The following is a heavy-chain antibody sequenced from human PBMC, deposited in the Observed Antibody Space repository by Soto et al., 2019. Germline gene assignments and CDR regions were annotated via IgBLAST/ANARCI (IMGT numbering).Heavy chain of an antibody. CDR1: GGSFSNSA. CDR2: IIPIFNTP. V-gene: IGHV1-69*01. Sequence: QVQLVQSGAELKKPGSSVKVSCKSSGGSFSNSAVTWVRQAPGQGLEWMGGIIPIFNTPNYAQKFQSRVAFTADDSTATAYMELTSLTSEDTAVYYCASRPRNGYNRWGQGTLVTVSS. D-gene: IGHD5-12*01. J-gene: IGHJ4*02. CDR3: ASRPRNGYNR.